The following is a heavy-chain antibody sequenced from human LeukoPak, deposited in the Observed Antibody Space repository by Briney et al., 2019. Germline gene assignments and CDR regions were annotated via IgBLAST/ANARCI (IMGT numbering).Heavy chain of an antibody. V-gene: IGHV1-69*13. CDR1: GGTFSSYA. CDR2: IIPIFGTA. CDR3: ARDYSSASELNAFDI. Sequence: ASVKVSCKASGGTFSSYAISWVRQAPGQRLEWMGGIIPIFGTANYAQKFQGRVTLTADESTSTAYMELSSLRSEDTAVYYCARDYSSASELNAFDIWGQGTMVTVSS. D-gene: IGHD5-18*01. J-gene: IGHJ3*02.